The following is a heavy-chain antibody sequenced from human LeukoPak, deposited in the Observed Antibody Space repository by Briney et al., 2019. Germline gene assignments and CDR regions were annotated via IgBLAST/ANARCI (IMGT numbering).Heavy chain of an antibody. V-gene: IGHV4-59*01. CDR3: ARGSYSYPADY. Sequence: SESLSLTCTVSGGSISSYYWSWIRQPPGKGLEWIGYIYYSGSTNYNPSLKSRVTISVDTSKNQFSLKLSSVTAADTAVYYCARGSYSYPADYWGQGTLVTVSS. CDR1: GGSISSYY. J-gene: IGHJ4*02. CDR2: IYYSGST. D-gene: IGHD5-18*01.